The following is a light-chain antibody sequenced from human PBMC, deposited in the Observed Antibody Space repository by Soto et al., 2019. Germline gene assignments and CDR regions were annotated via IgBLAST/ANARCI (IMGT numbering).Light chain of an antibody. CDR3: QQYDEWPPSYT. CDR1: QSVSSN. CDR2: GAS. V-gene: IGKV3-15*01. Sequence: EIVMTQSPATLSVSPGERATLSCRASQSVSSNLAWYQQKPGQAPRLLIYGASTRATGIPARISGSGSGTEFTLTISSLQCEDFAIYYCQQYDEWPPSYTFGQGTKLEI. J-gene: IGKJ2*01.